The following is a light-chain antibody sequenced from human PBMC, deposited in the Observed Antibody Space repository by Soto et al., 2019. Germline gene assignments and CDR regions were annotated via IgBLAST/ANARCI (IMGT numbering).Light chain of an antibody. CDR1: QSVSSSY. V-gene: IGKV3-20*01. J-gene: IGKJ4*01. CDR3: QQYGSSPLS. CDR2: GAS. Sequence: EIVLTQSPGTLSLSPGERATLSCRASQSVSSSYLAWYQQKPGQAPRLLIYGASSRAIGIPDRFSGSGSGTDFTLIISRLEPEDFAVYYCQQYGSSPLSFRGGTKVEIK.